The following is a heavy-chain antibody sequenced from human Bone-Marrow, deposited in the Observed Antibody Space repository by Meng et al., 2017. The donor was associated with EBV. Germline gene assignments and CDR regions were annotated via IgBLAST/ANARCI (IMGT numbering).Heavy chain of an antibody. Sequence: QVQLVESXXXXXQXXRSLRLSCAASGFTFSSYAMHWVRQAPGKGLEWVAVISYDGNNKYYADSVKGRFTISRDNSKSTLYLQVSGLRAEDTAVYYCARDDYGDYWGQGTLVTVSS. CDR3: ARDDYGDY. CDR1: GFTFSSYA. J-gene: IGHJ4*02. V-gene: IGHV3-30-3*01. CDR2: ISYDGNNK.